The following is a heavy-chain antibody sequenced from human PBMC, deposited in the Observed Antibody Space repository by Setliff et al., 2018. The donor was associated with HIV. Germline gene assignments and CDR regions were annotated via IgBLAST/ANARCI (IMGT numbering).Heavy chain of an antibody. D-gene: IGHD6-25*01. J-gene: IGHJ4*02. CDR1: GLTFSSFA. Sequence: SCAASGLTFSSFAMNWVRQAPGEGLEWIAYNDLDSRAIYYSGSVRGRFTISRDNARDSLYLQMNSLRVEDTAVYYCVRDTTSGWMLTNWGQGTLVTVSS. V-gene: IGHV3-48*04. CDR3: VRDTTSGWMLTN. CDR2: NDLDSRAI.